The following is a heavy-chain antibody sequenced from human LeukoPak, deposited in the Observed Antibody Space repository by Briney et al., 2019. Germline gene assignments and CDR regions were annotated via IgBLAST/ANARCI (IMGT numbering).Heavy chain of an antibody. D-gene: IGHD2/OR15-2a*01. CDR1: GVTFSNCG. CDR3: ARDREYSYFDY. V-gene: IGHV3-33*01. CDR2: IWYDGSNK. Sequence: PGGSLRISCAASGVTFSNCGMHWVRQAPGKGLEWVAIIWYDGSNKYYADSVKGRFTISRDNSKNTLYLQMNSLRAEDTAVYYCARDREYSYFDYWGQGTLVTVSS. J-gene: IGHJ4*02.